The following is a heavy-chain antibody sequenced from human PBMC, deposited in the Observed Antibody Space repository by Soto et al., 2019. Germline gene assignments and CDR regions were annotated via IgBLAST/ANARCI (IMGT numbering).Heavy chain of an antibody. D-gene: IGHD6-19*01. J-gene: IGHJ4*02. CDR2: INAGNGNT. CDR1: GYTFTGYA. V-gene: IGHV1-3*05. Sequence: QVQLVQSGAEEKKPGASVKVSCKASGYTFTGYAMHWVRQAPGQRLEWMGWINAGNGNTKYSQKFQGRVTITRDTAARTAYMELSSLRSEDTAVYYCARAMAVPADFDYWGQGTLVTVSS. CDR3: ARAMAVPADFDY.